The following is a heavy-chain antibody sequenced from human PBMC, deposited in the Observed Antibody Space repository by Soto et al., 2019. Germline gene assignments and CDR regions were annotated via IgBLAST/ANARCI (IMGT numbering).Heavy chain of an antibody. V-gene: IGHV3-21*01. Sequence: EVQLVESGGGLVKPGGSLRLSCAVSGFTLSSYTMNWVRQAPGKGLGWVSSISSSSSYIYYAESVKGRFTISRDNAKNSLYLQMNSLRAEDTAVYYCATDYYGSGSYYNVANYFDPWGQGTLVTVSS. CDR1: GFTLSSYT. D-gene: IGHD3-10*01. CDR2: ISSSSSYI. J-gene: IGHJ5*02. CDR3: ATDYYGSGSYYNVANYFDP.